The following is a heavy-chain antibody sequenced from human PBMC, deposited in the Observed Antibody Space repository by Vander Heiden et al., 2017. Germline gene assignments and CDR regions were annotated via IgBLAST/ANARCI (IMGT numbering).Heavy chain of an antibody. D-gene: IGHD2-8*01. J-gene: IGHJ6*02. CDR1: GFTFSSYS. V-gene: IGHV3-48*02. CDR2: ISSSSSTI. Sequence: EVQLVESGGGLVQPGGSLRLSCAASGFTFSSYSMNWVRQAPGKGREGVSYISSSSSTIYYADSVKGRFTISRDNAKNSLYLQMNSLRDEDTAVYYCARSLDIVLMVYALYYYYGMDVWGQGTTVTVSS. CDR3: ARSLDIVLMVYALYYYYGMDV.